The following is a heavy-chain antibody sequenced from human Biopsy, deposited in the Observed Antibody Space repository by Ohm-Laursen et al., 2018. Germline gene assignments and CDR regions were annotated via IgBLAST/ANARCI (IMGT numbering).Heavy chain of an antibody. Sequence: ASVNVSCKVSGDTFTTSAISWVRQVPGQGLDWMGRIIPILGTVDYGQNFQGRVTIRADTSTTFLELTSLRYDDTAVYYCASGDIGGIGLDVWGLGTTVTVSS. J-gene: IGHJ6*02. V-gene: IGHV1-69*04. CDR3: ASGDIGGIGLDV. CDR2: IIPILGTV. D-gene: IGHD3-10*01. CDR1: GDTFTTSA.